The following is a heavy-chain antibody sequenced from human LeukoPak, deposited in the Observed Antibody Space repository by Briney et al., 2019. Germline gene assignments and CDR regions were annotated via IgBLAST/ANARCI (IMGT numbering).Heavy chain of an antibody. J-gene: IGHJ4*02. CDR2: ISPNSGDT. CDR1: GYTFTGYY. Sequence: ASVKVSCKASGYTFTGYYMHWVRRAPGQGLEWMGWISPNSGDTNYAQRFQGRVTMTRDTSISTAYMDLSRLRSDDTAVYYCARDSGYCSSTGCYYFDYWGRGTLVTVSS. CDR3: ARDSGYCSSTGCYYFDY. D-gene: IGHD2-2*01. V-gene: IGHV1-2*02.